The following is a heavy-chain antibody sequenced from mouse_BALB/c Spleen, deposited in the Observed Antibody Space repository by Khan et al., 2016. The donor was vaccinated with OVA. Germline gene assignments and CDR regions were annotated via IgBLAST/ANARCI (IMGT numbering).Heavy chain of an antibody. V-gene: IGHV9-3-1*01. Sequence: QIQLVQSGPELKKPGETVKISCKASGYTFTNYGMNWVKQAPGNGLKWMGWINTYTGEPTYADDFKGRFAFSLETSASTAYLQINNRQNEDTATYCCTRRRPYWYFDVWGAGTTVTVSS. CDR2: INTYTGEP. CDR1: GYTFTNYG. J-gene: IGHJ1*01. CDR3: TRRRPYWYFDV.